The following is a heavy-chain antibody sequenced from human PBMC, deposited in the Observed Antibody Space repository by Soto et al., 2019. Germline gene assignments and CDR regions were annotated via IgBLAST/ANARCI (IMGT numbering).Heavy chain of an antibody. V-gene: IGHV1-3*01. J-gene: IGHJ4*02. CDR1: GYTFTSYA. CDR2: INAGNGNT. D-gene: IGHD3-10*01. Sequence: ASVKVSCKASGYTFTSYAMHWVRQAPGERLEWMGWINAGNGNTKYSQKFQGRVTITRDTSASTAYMELSSLRSEDTAVYYCAISAVRGVLVDYWGPGTLVTVSS. CDR3: AISAVRGVLVDY.